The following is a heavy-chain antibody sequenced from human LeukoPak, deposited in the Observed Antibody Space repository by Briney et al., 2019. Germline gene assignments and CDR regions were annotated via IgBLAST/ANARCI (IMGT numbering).Heavy chain of an antibody. Sequence: GRSLRLSCAASGFTFSSYAMHWVRQAPGKGLEWVAVISYDGSNKYYADSVKGRFTISRDNSKNTLYLQMNSLRAEDTAVYYCAKDSGRFLEWLLYEGVWFDPWGQGTLVTVSS. J-gene: IGHJ5*02. V-gene: IGHV3-30*04. CDR2: ISYDGSNK. D-gene: IGHD3-3*01. CDR1: GFTFSSYA. CDR3: AKDSGRFLEWLLYEGVWFDP.